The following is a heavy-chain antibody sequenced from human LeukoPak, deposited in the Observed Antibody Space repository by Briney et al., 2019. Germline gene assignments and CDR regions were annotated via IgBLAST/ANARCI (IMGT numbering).Heavy chain of an antibody. J-gene: IGHJ4*02. CDR2: ISNGGST. CDR3: VSPRGFSYGYFDY. D-gene: IGHD5-18*01. CDR1: GGSISTCY. V-gene: IGHV4-4*08. Sequence: SETLSLTCTVSGGSISTCYWSWIRQPPGEGLEWIGYISNGGSTKYNPSLKSRVTISADTSKNQFSLTLGSVSATDTAVYYCVSPRGFSYGYFDYWGQGTLVTVSS.